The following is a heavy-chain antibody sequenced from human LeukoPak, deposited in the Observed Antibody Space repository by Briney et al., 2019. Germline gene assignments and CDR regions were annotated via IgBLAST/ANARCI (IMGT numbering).Heavy chain of an antibody. V-gene: IGHV3-21*01. D-gene: IGHD6-13*01. CDR1: GFTFTTYT. CDR3: AREGNSWYDY. CDR2: ISSRSSHI. Sequence: GGSLRLSCAASGFTFTTYTMHWLRQAPGKGLEWVSSISSRSSHIDYTDSVKGRFIISRDNAKNSLYLQMNSLRAEDTAVYHCAREGNSWYDYWGQGTLVTVSS. J-gene: IGHJ4*02.